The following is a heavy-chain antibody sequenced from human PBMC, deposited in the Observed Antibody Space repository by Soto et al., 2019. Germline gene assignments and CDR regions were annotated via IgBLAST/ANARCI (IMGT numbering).Heavy chain of an antibody. D-gene: IGHD3-3*01. CDR3: ARVVIGFWSGYALYYYYYGMDV. V-gene: IGHV4-39*01. Sequence: ETLSLTCTVSGGSISSSSYYWGWIRQPPGKGLEWIGSIYYSGSTYYNPSLKSRVTISVDTSKNQFSLKLSSVTAADTAVYYCARVVIGFWSGYALYYYYYGMDVWGQGTTVTVSS. CDR2: IYYSGST. CDR1: GGSISSSSYY. J-gene: IGHJ6*02.